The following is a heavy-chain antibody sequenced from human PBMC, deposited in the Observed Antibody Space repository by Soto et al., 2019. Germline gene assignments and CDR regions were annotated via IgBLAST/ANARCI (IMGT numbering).Heavy chain of an antibody. CDR2: IYYTGST. V-gene: IGHV4-59*01. CDR1: GGSISSYY. J-gene: IGHJ6*03. CDR3: ARGSRYSYGYDVHYYYYMDV. D-gene: IGHD5-18*01. Sequence: SETLSLTCTVSGGSISSYYWSWIRQPPGEGLELIGYIYYTGSTNYNPSLKSRVTISVDTSKNQCSLKLSSVTAADTAVYYCARGSRYSYGYDVHYYYYMDVWGKGTTVTVSS.